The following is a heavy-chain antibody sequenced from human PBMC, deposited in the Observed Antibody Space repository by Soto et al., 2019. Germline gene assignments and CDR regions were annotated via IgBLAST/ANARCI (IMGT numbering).Heavy chain of an antibody. D-gene: IGHD1-26*01. CDR1: GDSISSYY. CDR3: ARDRERFDP. Sequence: SETLSVTCTVSGDSISSYYWSWIRQPPGKGLEWIGYIYYTGSTNYNPSLKSRVSISVDTSKNQFSLKLTSVTAADTAVYYCARDRERFDPWGQGTLVTVSS. CDR2: IYYTGST. J-gene: IGHJ5*02. V-gene: IGHV4-59*01.